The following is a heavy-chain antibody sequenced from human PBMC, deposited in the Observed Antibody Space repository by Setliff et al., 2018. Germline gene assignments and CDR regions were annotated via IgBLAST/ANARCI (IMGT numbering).Heavy chain of an antibody. CDR2: ISPYNGDT. J-gene: IGHJ6*03. Sequence: ASVKVSCKASGYIFNTFGINWMRRAPGQGLEWIGWISPYNGDTKYAQNLQGRVTLTTDTSTSTAYVEVRSLRSDDTAVYYCARSPPNRGVGQGYHMDVWGKGTTVTVSS. V-gene: IGHV1-18*01. CDR1: GYIFNTFG. CDR3: ARSPPNRGVGQGYHMDV. D-gene: IGHD1-26*01.